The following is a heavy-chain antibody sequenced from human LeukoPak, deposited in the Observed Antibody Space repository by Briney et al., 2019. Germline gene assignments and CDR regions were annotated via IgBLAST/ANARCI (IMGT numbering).Heavy chain of an antibody. J-gene: IGHJ4*02. CDR3: ARESEYATATVDY. V-gene: IGHV3-64*01. Sequence: PGGSLRLSCAASGFTFSSYAMHWVRQAPGKGLEYVSAISSNGGSTYYANSVKGRFTISRDNSKNTLYLQMGSLRAEDMAVYYCARESEYATATVDYWRQGTLVTVSS. CDR1: GFTFSSYA. CDR2: ISSNGGST. D-gene: IGHD4-17*01.